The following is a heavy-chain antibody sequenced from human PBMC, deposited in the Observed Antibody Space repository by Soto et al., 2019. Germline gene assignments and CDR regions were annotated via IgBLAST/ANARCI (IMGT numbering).Heavy chain of an antibody. Sequence: ASVKVSCKASSGYPFTNYYMHWVRQAPGQGLEWVGIINPSSASASYAQKFQDRVTVTRDTSTSTVYMELSSLRFEDTAVYYCARGLGDSFNPFLDYWGQGSLVTVSS. CDR1: GYPFTNYY. J-gene: IGHJ4*02. CDR2: INPSSASA. V-gene: IGHV1-46*01. D-gene: IGHD2-21*01. CDR3: ARGLGDSFNPFLDY.